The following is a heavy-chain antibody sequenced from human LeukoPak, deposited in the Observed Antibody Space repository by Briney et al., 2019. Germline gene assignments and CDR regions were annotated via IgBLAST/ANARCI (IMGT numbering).Heavy chain of an antibody. CDR2: ISAYNGNT. J-gene: IGHJ6*03. CDR3: ARDYDILTSAKGYYYYMDV. V-gene: IGHV1-18*01. CDR1: GYTVTSYG. Sequence: ASVKVSCKASGYTVTSYGISWVRQAPGQGLEWMGWISAYNGNTNYAQKLQGRVTMTTDTSTSTAYMELRSLRSDDTAVYYCARDYDILTSAKGYYYYMDVWGKGTTVTISS. D-gene: IGHD3-9*01.